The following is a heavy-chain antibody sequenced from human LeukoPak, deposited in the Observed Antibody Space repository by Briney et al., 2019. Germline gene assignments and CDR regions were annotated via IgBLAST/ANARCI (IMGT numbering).Heavy chain of an antibody. D-gene: IGHD3-10*01. J-gene: IGHJ4*02. V-gene: IGHV1-8*01. CDR3: ATSATSMVRGPLIH. Sequence: GASVKVSCKASGYTFTSYDINWVRQATGQGLEWMGWMNPNSGNTGYAQKFQGRVTMTRNTSISTAYMELSSLRSEDTAVYYCATSATSMVRGPLIHWGQGTLVTVSS. CDR2: MNPNSGNT. CDR1: GYTFTSYD.